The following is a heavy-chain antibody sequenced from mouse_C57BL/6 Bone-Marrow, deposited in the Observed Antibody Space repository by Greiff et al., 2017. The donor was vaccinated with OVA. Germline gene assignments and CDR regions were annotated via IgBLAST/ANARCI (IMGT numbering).Heavy chain of an antibody. CDR1: GFNITDYY. Sequence: EVKLLESGAELVRPGASVKLSCTASGFNITDYYMHWVKQRPEQGLEWIGWIDPENGDTEYASKFQGKATITADTSSNTAYLQLSSLTSEDTAVYYCTYYSNCLAYWGQGTLVTVSA. CDR2: IDPENGDT. J-gene: IGHJ3*01. V-gene: IGHV14-4*01. CDR3: TYYSNCLAY. D-gene: IGHD2-5*01.